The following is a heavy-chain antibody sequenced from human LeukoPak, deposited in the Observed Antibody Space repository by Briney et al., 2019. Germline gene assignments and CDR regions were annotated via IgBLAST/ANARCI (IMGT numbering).Heavy chain of an antibody. CDR1: GDSISSSSSY. Sequence: SETLSLTCSVSGDSISSSSSYWGWIRQPPGKGLEWIGYIYYSGSTNYNPSLKSRVTISVDTSKNQFSLKLSSLTAADTAVYYCASCRDGYYYYYMDVWGKGTTVTVSS. J-gene: IGHJ6*03. D-gene: IGHD5-24*01. CDR3: ASCRDGYYYYYMDV. CDR2: IYYSGST. V-gene: IGHV4-61*05.